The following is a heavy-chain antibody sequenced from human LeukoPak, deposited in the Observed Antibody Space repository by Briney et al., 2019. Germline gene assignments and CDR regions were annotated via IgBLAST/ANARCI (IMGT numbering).Heavy chain of an antibody. D-gene: IGHD3-16*01. J-gene: IGHJ4*02. CDR1: GGSISPHY. CDR2: IYNSGTT. Sequence: PSETLSLTCTVSGGSISPHYWSWIRQPPGKGLEWIGFIYNSGTTNYNPSLKGRVTMSVDTSKNQFSLKLTSVTAADTAVYYCARYDWAKYFDSWGQGTLVTVSS. V-gene: IGHV4-59*11. CDR3: ARYDWAKYFDS.